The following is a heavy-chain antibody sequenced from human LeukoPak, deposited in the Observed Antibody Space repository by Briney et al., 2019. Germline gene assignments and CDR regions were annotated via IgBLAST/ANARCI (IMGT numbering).Heavy chain of an antibody. D-gene: IGHD2-8*01. CDR3: ARDLYCTNGVCFPTDY. CDR1: GFTFSSYG. CDR2: ISGSGGTT. V-gene: IGHV3-23*01. Sequence: GGSLRLSCAASGFTFSSYGMSWVRQAPGKGLEWVSGISGSGGTTYYADSVKGRFTISRDNSKITLYLQMNSLRAEDTALYYCARDLYCTNGVCFPTDYWGQGTLVTVSS. J-gene: IGHJ4*02.